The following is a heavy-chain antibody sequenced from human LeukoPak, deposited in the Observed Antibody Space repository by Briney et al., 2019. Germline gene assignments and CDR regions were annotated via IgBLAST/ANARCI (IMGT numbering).Heavy chain of an antibody. J-gene: IGHJ4*02. D-gene: IGHD6-13*01. CDR3: ARSTSWWKIDY. V-gene: IGHV3-13*04. Sequence: GGSLRLSCAAPGFTFSTYDMHWGRQATGKGLEWVSAIGTPGDTYYPGSVKGRFTISRENAKNSLYLQMNSLRAGDTAVYYCARSTSWWKIDYWGQGTLVTVSS. CDR2: IGTPGDT. CDR1: GFTFSTYD.